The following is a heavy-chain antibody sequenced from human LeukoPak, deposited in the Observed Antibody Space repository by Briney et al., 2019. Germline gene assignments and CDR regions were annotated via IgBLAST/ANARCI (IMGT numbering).Heavy chain of an antibody. D-gene: IGHD3-3*01. CDR1: GYTFTGYY. CDR2: INPNSGGT. Sequence: ASVKVSCKASGYTFTGYYMHWVRQAPGQGLEWMGWINPNSGGTNYAQKFQGRVTMTRDTSISTAYMELSRLRSDDTAVYYCASEYYDSWSGYPPYGMDVWGRGTTVTVSS. J-gene: IGHJ6*02. V-gene: IGHV1-2*02. CDR3: ASEYYDSWSGYPPYGMDV.